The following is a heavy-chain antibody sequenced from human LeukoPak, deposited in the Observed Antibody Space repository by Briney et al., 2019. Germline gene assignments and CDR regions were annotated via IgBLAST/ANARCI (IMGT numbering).Heavy chain of an antibody. Sequence: SETLSLTCAVYGGSFSGYYWSWIRQPPGKGLEWIGEINHSGSTNYNPSLKSRVTISVDTSKNQFSLKLSSVTAADTAVYYCARASSSGYYYDTWYFDLWGRGTLVAVSS. CDR3: ARASSSGYYYDTWYFDL. CDR2: INHSGST. CDR1: GGSFSGYY. J-gene: IGHJ2*01. D-gene: IGHD3-22*01. V-gene: IGHV4-34*01.